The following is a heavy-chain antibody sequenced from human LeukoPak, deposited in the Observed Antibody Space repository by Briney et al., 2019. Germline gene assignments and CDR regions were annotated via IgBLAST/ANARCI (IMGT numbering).Heavy chain of an antibody. CDR3: AREIAARPLDY. D-gene: IGHD6-6*01. CDR1: GYTFTSYG. V-gene: IGHV1-18*01. CDR2: ISAYNGNT. Sequence: GASVKVSCKASGYTFTSYGISWVRQAPGRGLEWMGWISAYNGNTNYAQKLQGRVTMTTDTSTSTAYMELRSLRSDDTAVYYCAREIAARPLDYWGREPWSPSPQ. J-gene: IGHJ4*02.